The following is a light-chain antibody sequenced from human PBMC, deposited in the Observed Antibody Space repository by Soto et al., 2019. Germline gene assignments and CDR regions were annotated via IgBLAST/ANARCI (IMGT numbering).Light chain of an antibody. CDR3: QQYGSSGT. CDR2: GAS. J-gene: IGKJ1*01. CDR1: QSVSNNY. V-gene: IGKV3-20*01. Sequence: EIVLPQSPGTLSLSPVERATLSCMASQSVSNNYLAWYQQKPGQAPRLLIYGASNRATGIPDRFSGSGSGTDFTLTISRLEPEDFAVYYCQQYGSSGTFGQGTKVDI.